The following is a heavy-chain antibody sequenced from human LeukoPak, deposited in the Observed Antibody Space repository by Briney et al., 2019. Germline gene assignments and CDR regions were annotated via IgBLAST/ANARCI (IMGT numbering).Heavy chain of an antibody. Sequence: PSETLSLTCTVSGGSIRSSYWSWIRQPPGKGLEWIGYIYYTGSTNYNPSLKSRVTMSVDTSKSQFSLKLTSVTAADTAVYYCARGYYDSSGYSNTFDIWSQGTMVTVSS. V-gene: IGHV4-59*01. J-gene: IGHJ3*02. CDR1: GGSIRSSY. CDR2: IYYTGST. D-gene: IGHD3-22*01. CDR3: ARGYYDSSGYSNTFDI.